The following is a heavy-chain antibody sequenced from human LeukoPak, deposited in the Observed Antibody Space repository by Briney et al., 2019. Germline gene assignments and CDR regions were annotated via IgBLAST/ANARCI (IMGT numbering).Heavy chain of an antibody. CDR3: TREAGYGDFDY. CDR2: SNPSGGST. V-gene: IGHV1-46*01. D-gene: IGHD4-17*01. CDR1: GYTFTSYY. Sequence: GASVKVSCKASGYTFTSYYIHWVRQAPGQGLEWMGISNPSGGSTRYAQRFQGRATMASDTSTSTVYMELSSLRSEDTAVYYCTREAGYGDFDYWGQGTLVTVSS. J-gene: IGHJ4*02.